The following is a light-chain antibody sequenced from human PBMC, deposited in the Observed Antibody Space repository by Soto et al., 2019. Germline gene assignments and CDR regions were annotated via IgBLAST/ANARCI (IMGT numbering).Light chain of an antibody. CDR2: DVS. Sequence: DIQMTQSPSTLSASVGDRVTITCRASQNIATWLAWYQQKPGKAPKLLIYDVSNLESGVPSRFSGSGSGTEFTLTITSLQPEDFAIYYCQQYDYSRSFGQGTKVDIK. J-gene: IGKJ1*01. CDR3: QQYDYSRS. CDR1: QNIATW. V-gene: IGKV1-5*01.